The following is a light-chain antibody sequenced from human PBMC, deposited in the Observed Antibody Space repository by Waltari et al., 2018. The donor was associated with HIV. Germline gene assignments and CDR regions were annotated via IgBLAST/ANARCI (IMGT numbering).Light chain of an antibody. CDR2: WAS. V-gene: IGKV4-1*01. Sequence: DIVMTQTPDSLIVSPGERASINCRSNQSLLYSPNNKNFLVWYQQKPGQPPKLLIYWASGRESVVPARFSGSGSGTNFTLTISSLQPEDVATYFCQQYFSTPWTFGQGTKV. J-gene: IGKJ1*01. CDR1: QSLLYSPNNKNF. CDR3: QQYFSTPWT.